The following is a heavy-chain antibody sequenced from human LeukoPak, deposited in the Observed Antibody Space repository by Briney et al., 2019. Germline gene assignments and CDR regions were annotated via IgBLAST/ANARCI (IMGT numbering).Heavy chain of an antibody. CDR2: IYSGGST. CDR3: ASGGTSTYFDS. D-gene: IGHD3-16*01. CDR1: GFTLSSYW. V-gene: IGHV3-53*01. Sequence: GGSLRLSCVVSGFTLSSYWMHWVRQAPGKGLVWVSVIYSGGSTYYADSVKGRFTISRDASKNALYLHMNSLRAEDTAVYYCASGGTSTYFDSWGQGPLVTVSS. J-gene: IGHJ4*02.